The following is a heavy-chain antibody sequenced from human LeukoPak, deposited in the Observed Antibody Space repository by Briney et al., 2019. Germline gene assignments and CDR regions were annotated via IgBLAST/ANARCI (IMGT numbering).Heavy chain of an antibody. CDR2: ISYDGSNK. V-gene: IGHV3-30*04. Sequence: PGRSLRLSCAASGFTFSSYAMHWVRRAPGKGLEWVAVISYDGSNKYYADSVKGRFTISRDNSKNTLYLQMNSLRAEDTAVYYCARNDYGDYWGQGTLVTVSS. J-gene: IGHJ4*02. CDR3: ARNDYGDY. CDR1: GFTFSSYA.